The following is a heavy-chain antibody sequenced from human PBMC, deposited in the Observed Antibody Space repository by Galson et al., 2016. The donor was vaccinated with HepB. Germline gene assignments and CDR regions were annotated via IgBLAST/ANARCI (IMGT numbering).Heavy chain of an antibody. CDR2: IYPGDFDT. CDR1: GYTFDSYW. J-gene: IGHJ6*02. D-gene: IGHD3-16*01. Sequence: QSGAEVKTSGESLKISCRGSGYTFDSYWIGWVRQMPGKGLEWMGIIYPGDFDTRYGPSFQVQVTISVDKSISTAYLKWSGLTASDTAIYYCTSSLTGSYAVWGAIYNYYAMDVWGQGTTVTVS. CDR3: TSSLTGSYAVWGAIYNYYAMDV. V-gene: IGHV5-51*01.